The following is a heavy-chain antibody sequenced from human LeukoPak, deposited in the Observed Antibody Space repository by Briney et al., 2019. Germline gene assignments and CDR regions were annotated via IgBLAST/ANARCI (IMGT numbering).Heavy chain of an antibody. CDR3: ARDRGYSGYAHGY. D-gene: IGHD5-12*01. V-gene: IGHV3-21*01. Sequence: GGSLRLSCAASGFTFSSYALGWFRQAPGKGLEWVSSIINSSYIYYSDSVKGRFTISRDNTKNSLYLQMDRLSAEDTAIYYCARDRGYSGYAHGYWGQGTLVTVSS. J-gene: IGHJ4*02. CDR1: GFTFSSYA. CDR2: IINSSYI.